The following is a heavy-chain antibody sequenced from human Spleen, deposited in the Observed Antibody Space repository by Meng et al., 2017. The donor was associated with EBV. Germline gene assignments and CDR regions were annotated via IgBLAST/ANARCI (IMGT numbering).Heavy chain of an antibody. CDR2: LIPIFGTP. D-gene: IGHD3-10*01. CDR3: ARESGRGYTPDY. V-gene: IGHV1-69*01. Sequence: QVQVVQSGAEVKKPXXXXXVSCKASGGAFSNSAISWVRQAPGQGLEWMGGLIPIFGTPNYAQKYQDRVTITADESTSTAYMELSSLRSEDTAVYYCARESGRGYTPDYWGQGTLVTVSS. CDR1: GGAFSNSA. J-gene: IGHJ4*02.